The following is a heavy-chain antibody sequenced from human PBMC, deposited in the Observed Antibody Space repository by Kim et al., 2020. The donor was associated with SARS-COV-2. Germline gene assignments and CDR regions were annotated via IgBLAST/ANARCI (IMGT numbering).Heavy chain of an antibody. Sequence: ASVKVSCKASGYIFSTYHMHWVRQAPGQGLEWMGIINPVGGKTYYAEKFQGRFTVTTDTSASTVYMELSSLKSEDTAIYYCAREQTAEFYNYWGQGTLVTVPS. CDR1: GYIFSTYH. D-gene: IGHD3-10*01. V-gene: IGHV1-46*01. CDR2: INPVGGKT. CDR3: AREQTAEFYNY. J-gene: IGHJ4*02.